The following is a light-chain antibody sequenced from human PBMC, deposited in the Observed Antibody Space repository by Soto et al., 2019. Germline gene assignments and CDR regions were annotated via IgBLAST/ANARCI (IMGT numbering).Light chain of an antibody. J-gene: IGLJ1*01. V-gene: IGLV2-14*01. CDR1: SSDVGNYKY. CDR2: EVS. Sequence: QSVLTQPASVSGSPGQSITISCTGTSSDVGNYKYVSWYQQHPGKAPKLMIYEVSNRPSGVSNSFSGSKSGNTASLTISGLQAEDETDYYCFSYTSSGTYVFGTVTKLTVL. CDR3: FSYTSSGTYV.